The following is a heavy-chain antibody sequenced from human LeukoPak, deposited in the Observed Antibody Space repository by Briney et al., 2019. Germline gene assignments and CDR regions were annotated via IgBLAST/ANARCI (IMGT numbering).Heavy chain of an antibody. J-gene: IGHJ5*02. D-gene: IGHD5-18*01. CDR1: GGTFSSYA. CDR3: ARVVYSYGDWFDP. CDR2: IIPIFGTA. V-gene: IGHV1-69*05. Sequence: SVKVSCKASGGTFSSYAISWVRQAPGQGLEWMGRIIPIFGTANYAQKFQGRVTITTDESTSTAYMELSRLRSDDTAVYYCARVVYSYGDWFDPWGQGTLVTVSS.